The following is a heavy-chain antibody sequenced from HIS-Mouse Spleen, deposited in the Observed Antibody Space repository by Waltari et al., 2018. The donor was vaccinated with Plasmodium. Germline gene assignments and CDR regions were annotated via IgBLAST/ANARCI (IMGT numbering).Heavy chain of an antibody. J-gene: IGHJ4*02. CDR2: IYSGGSK. V-gene: IGHV3-66*01. CDR3: ATPRVGGSYFDY. CDR1: GFTVSSNY. Sequence: EVQLVESGGGLVQPGGSLRLSCAASGFTVSSNYMSWVRQAPGKGLEWVSVIYSGGSKYYADSVKGRFTISRDNSKNTLYLQMNSLRAEDTAVYYCATPRVGGSYFDYWGQGTLVTVSS. D-gene: IGHD1-26*01.